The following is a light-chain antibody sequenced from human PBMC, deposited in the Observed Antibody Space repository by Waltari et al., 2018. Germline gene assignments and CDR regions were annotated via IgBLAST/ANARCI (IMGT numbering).Light chain of an antibody. CDR2: NDN. CDR3: QSYDSSLSVGV. V-gene: IGLV1-40*01. Sequence: QSVLTQPPSVSGAPGQRVTISCAGSSSNIGAGYDVQWYQQFPGAAPKLLIYNDNNRPSGVPDRFSGSKSGTSASLAITGLQPEDEADYYCQSYDSSLSVGVFGGGTKLTVL. CDR1: SSNIGAGYD. J-gene: IGLJ3*02.